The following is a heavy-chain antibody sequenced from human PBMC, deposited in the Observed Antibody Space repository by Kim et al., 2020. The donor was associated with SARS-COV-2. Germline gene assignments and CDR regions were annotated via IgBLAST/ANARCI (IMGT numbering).Heavy chain of an antibody. CDR1: GGSISSSSYY. J-gene: IGHJ4*02. CDR3: AGLPGIVGATGVDY. D-gene: IGHD1-26*01. Sequence: SETLSLTCTVSGGSISSSSYYWGWIRQPPGKGLEWIGSIYYSGSTYYNPSLKSRVTISVDTSKNQFSLKLSSVTAADTAVYYCAGLPGIVGATGVDYWGQGTLVTISS. V-gene: IGHV4-39*01. CDR2: IYYSGST.